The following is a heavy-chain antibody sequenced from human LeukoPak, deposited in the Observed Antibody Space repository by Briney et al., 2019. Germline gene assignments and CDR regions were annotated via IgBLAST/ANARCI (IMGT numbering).Heavy chain of an antibody. Sequence: GGSLRLSCAASGFTFSSYAMSWVRQAPGKGLEWVSAISGSGGGTYYADSVKGRFTISRDNSKNTLYLQMNSLRAEDTALYYCAKRSGNSLLWWCEDYWGHGTLVTVSS. J-gene: IGHJ4*01. V-gene: IGHV3-23*01. CDR3: AKRSGNSLLWWCEDY. D-gene: IGHD2-21*01. CDR2: ISGSGGGT. CDR1: GFTFSSYA.